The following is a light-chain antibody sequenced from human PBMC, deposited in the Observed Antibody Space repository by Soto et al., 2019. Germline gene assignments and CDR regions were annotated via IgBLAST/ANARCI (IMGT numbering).Light chain of an antibody. CDR2: GAS. V-gene: IGKV3-20*01. CDR3: QQYVTAPRT. J-gene: IGKJ1*01. CDR1: QGLTSNF. Sequence: EIVLTQSPGTLSLSPVERATLSCRASQGLTSNFLAWYQQKPGQAPSLLIYGASNRATGVPDRFSGGGSGTDFTLTISRLEPEDFAVYFCQQYVTAPRTFGQGTKVDIK.